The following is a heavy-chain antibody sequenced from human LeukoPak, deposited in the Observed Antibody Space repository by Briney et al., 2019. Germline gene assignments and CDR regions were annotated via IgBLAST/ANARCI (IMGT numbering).Heavy chain of an antibody. CDR1: GFTFSSYG. CDR3: AKDDSGSYYAPGDY. CDR2: ISYDGSNK. D-gene: IGHD1-26*01. J-gene: IGHJ4*02. Sequence: GRSLRLSCAASGFTFSSYGTHWVRQAPGKGLEWVAVISYDGSNKYYADSVKGRFTISRDNSKNTLYLQMNSLRAEDTAVYYCAKDDSGSYYAPGDYWGQGTLVTVSS. V-gene: IGHV3-30*18.